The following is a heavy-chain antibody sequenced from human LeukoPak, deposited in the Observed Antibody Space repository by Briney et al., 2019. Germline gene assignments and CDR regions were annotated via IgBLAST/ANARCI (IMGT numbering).Heavy chain of an antibody. V-gene: IGHV4-59*01. CDR1: GGSISSYY. Sequence: SETLSLTCTVSGGSISSYYWNWIRQPPGKGLEWIGYIYYSGSTNYNPSLKSRVTISVDTSKNQFSLKLSSVTAADTAVYYCARDLGYSGYQLDYWGQGTLVTVSS. CDR2: IYYSGST. J-gene: IGHJ4*02. CDR3: ARDLGYSGYQLDY. D-gene: IGHD5-12*01.